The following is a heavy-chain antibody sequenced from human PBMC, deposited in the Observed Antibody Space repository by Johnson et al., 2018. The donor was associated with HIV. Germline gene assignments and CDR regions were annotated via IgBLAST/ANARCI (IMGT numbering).Heavy chain of an antibody. Sequence: VQLVESGGGLVQPGGSLRLSCAASGFTFDDYGMSWVRQAPGKGLEWVSAISGSGGSTYYADSVKGRFTITSDNSKNTRYLQKNSLRAEDTAVDYCAKDISWDRIAFDIWGQGTMVTVSS. V-gene: IGHV3-23*04. D-gene: IGHD6-13*01. CDR1: GFTFDDYG. CDR2: ISGSGGST. J-gene: IGHJ3*02. CDR3: AKDISWDRIAFDI.